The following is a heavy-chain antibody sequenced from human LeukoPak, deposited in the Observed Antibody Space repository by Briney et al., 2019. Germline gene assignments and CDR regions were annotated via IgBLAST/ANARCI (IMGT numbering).Heavy chain of an antibody. CDR1: GFTFSSYS. J-gene: IGHJ4*02. D-gene: IGHD2-21*02. V-gene: IGHV3-48*04. CDR3: ARSRDWRVEY. CDR2: ITGSFSDTI. Sequence: GGSLRLSCAASGFTFSSYSMNWVRQAPGKGLEWVAYITGSFSDTIYYADSVKGRFTISRDNAKNSLYLQMNSLRAEDTAIYYCARSRDWRVEYWGQGTLVTVSS.